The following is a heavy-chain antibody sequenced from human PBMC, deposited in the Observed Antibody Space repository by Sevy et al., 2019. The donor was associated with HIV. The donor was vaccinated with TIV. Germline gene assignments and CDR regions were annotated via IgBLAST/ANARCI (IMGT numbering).Heavy chain of an antibody. Sequence: GGSLRLSCAASGFTVNSNYMTWVRQAPGKGLEGVSVIHSDDTTYHADSVKDRFTISRDNFKNTLYLHMGSLRAEVTAVYYCARGKSGYGYALNYWGQGTLVTVSS. CDR1: GFTVNSNY. D-gene: IGHD5-18*01. J-gene: IGHJ4*02. CDR2: IHSDDTT. CDR3: ARGKSGYGYALNY. V-gene: IGHV3-66*01.